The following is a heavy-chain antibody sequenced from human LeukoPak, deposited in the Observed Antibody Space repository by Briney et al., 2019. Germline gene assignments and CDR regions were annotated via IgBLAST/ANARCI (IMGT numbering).Heavy chain of an antibody. CDR3: ARDRKNGLVLRGAGNYFDY. CDR2: IYYSGST. Sequence: KPSETLSLTCTVSGGSISSSSYYWGWIRQPPGKGLEWIGSIYYSGSTYYNPSLKSRVTISVDTSKNQFSLKLSSVTAADTAVYYCARDRKNGLVLRGAGNYFDYWGQGTLVTVSS. D-gene: IGHD6-19*01. V-gene: IGHV4-39*07. CDR1: GGSISSSSYY. J-gene: IGHJ4*02.